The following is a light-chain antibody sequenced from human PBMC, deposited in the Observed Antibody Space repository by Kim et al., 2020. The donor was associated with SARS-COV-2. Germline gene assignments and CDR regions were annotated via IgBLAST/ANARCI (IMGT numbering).Light chain of an antibody. CDR1: QSVSSN. Sequence: FVLTQSPATLSVSPGERATLSCRASQSVSSNLAWYQQKPGQAPRLLIYGASTRATGIPGRFSGSGSGTEFTLTISSLQSEDFAVYYCQQYSNWPLTFGGGTKVDIK. CDR2: GAS. CDR3: QQYSNWPLT. J-gene: IGKJ4*01. V-gene: IGKV3-15*01.